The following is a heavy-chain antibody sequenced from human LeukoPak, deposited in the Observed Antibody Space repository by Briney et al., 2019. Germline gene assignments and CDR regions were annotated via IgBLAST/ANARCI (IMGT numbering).Heavy chain of an antibody. CDR2: ISGRDDST. D-gene: IGHD3-9*01. V-gene: IGHV3-23*01. CDR3: AKWGDYDVLTGYYDSDY. Sequence: GGSLRLSCAASGFSFSSYAMSWVRQVPGKGLEWVSAISGRDDSTYYADSVKGRFTISRDTSKNTLYLQMNSLRAEDTAVYYCAKWGDYDVLTGYYDSDYWGQGTLVTVSS. CDR1: GFSFSSYA. J-gene: IGHJ4*02.